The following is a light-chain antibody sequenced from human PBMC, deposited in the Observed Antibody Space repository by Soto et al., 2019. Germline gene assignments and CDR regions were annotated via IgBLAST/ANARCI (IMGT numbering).Light chain of an antibody. CDR2: KAS. V-gene: IGKV1-5*03. CDR1: QSINSW. CDR3: QQYNSYPWT. Sequence: DIQMTQSPSTLSASVGDRVTLTCRASQSINSWLAWYQQKPGKAPKLLNYKASSLESGVPSRFSGSVSGTEVTRTISILQPDDFATYYFQQYNSYPWTFGQVTKVYIK. J-gene: IGKJ1*01.